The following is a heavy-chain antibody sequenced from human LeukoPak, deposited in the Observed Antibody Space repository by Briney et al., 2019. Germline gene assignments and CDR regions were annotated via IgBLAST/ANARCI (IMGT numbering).Heavy chain of an antibody. D-gene: IGHD1/OR15-1a*01. CDR1: GFTFSSYA. CDR3: VTGLGRTDHDY. Sequence: GRSLRLSSAASGFTFSSYAMHWVRQAPGTGLEWVAVISYDGSNKYYADSVKGRFTISRDNSKNTLYLQMNSLKTEDTAVYYCVTGLGRTDHDYWGQGTLVTVSS. CDR2: ISYDGSNK. V-gene: IGHV3-30-3*01. J-gene: IGHJ4*02.